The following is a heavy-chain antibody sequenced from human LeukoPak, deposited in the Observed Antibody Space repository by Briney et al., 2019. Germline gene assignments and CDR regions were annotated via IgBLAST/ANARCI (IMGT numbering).Heavy chain of an antibody. J-gene: IGHJ4*02. D-gene: IGHD3-22*01. CDR2: ISSSAI. Sequence: PGGSLRLSCAASGFTFSSYAMNWVRQAPGKGLEWVSYISSSAILYADSVKGRFTISRDNSKNTLYLQMNSLKAEDTAVYYCAKEGEGHITMKALLTRDLDYWGQGTLVTVSS. CDR3: AKEGEGHITMKALLTRDLDY. V-gene: IGHV3-23*01. CDR1: GFTFSSYA.